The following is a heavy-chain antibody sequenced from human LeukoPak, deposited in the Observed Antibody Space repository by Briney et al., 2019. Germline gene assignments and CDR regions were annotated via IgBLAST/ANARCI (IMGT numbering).Heavy chain of an antibody. J-gene: IGHJ4*02. Sequence: GGSLRLSCAASGFTFSSYSMNWVRQAPGKGLEWVSSISSSSSYIYYADSVKGRFTISRDNAKNSLYLQMNSLRAKDTAVYYCARDGLNYYDSSGYFDYWGQGTLVTVSS. V-gene: IGHV3-21*01. CDR2: ISSSSSYI. D-gene: IGHD3-22*01. CDR1: GFTFSSYS. CDR3: ARDGLNYYDSSGYFDY.